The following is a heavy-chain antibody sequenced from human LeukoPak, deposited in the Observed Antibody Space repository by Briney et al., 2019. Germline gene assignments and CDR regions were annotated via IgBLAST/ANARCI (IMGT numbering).Heavy chain of an antibody. Sequence: GGSLRLSCAASGFTFSNYGMSWVRQAPGKGLEWVSGISGSGGSTYYADSVKGQFTISRDNSKNTLYLRMNSLRAEDTAVFYCARPHGFGDPYYFDYWGQGTLITVSS. CDR3: ARPHGFGDPYYFDY. D-gene: IGHD3-10*01. CDR1: GFTFSNYG. V-gene: IGHV3-23*01. J-gene: IGHJ4*02. CDR2: ISGSGGST.